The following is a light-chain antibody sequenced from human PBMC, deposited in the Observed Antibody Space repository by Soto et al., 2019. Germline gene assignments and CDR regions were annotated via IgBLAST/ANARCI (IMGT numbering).Light chain of an antibody. CDR2: GAS. CDR3: QHFNKWPHMPA. J-gene: IGKJ4*01. CDR1: QNVRTF. V-gene: IGKV3-11*01. Sequence: EVVLTQSPATLSLSPGERATLSCRASQNVRTFLDWYQQKPGQAPRLLIYGASNRATGIPARFSGSGSGTDFTLTISSLEPEDFAVYYCQHFNKWPHMPAFGGGTKLAIK.